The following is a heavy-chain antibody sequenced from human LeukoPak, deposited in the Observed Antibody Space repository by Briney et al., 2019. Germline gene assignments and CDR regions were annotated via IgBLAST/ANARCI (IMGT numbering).Heavy chain of an antibody. J-gene: IGHJ6*02. CDR2: IYYSGST. V-gene: IGHV4-61*01. D-gene: IGHD1-1*01. CDR3: ARDRRAGTYYYYGMDV. Sequence: PSETLSLTCTVSGGSISSSSYYWGWIRQPPGKGLEWIGYIYYSGSTNYNPSLKSRVTISVDTSKNQFSLKLSSVTAADTAVYYCARDRRAGTYYYYGMDVWGQGTTVTVSS. CDR1: GGSISSSSYY.